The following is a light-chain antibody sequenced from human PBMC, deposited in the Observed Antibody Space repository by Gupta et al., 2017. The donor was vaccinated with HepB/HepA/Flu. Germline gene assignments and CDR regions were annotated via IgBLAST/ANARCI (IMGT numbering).Light chain of an antibody. V-gene: IGKV3-20*01. CDR3: QKYGSSPST. CDR1: QSVSSSY. CDR2: GAS. J-gene: IGKJ3*01. Sequence: EIVLTQSPGTLSLSPGERATLSCRASQSVSSSYLAWYQQKPGQAPRLLIYGASSRATGIPDRCRGSGSGTDFTLTISRLEPEDFAVYYCQKYGSSPSTFGPGTKVDIK.